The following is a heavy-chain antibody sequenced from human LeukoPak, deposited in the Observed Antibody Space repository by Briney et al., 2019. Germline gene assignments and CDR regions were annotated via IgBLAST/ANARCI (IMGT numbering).Heavy chain of an antibody. CDR2: ILYSGKT. J-gene: IGHJ5*02. CDR3: ARGEYCSSTSCYIIGWFDP. Sequence: PSETLSLTCNVSGGSISRHYWTWIRQPPGKGPEWIGNILYSGKTHYNPSLKSRVTISGDTSKNQFSLKLSSVTAADTAVYYCARGEYCSSTSCYIIGWFDPWGQGTLVTVSS. CDR1: GGSISRHY. D-gene: IGHD2-2*02. V-gene: IGHV4-59*11.